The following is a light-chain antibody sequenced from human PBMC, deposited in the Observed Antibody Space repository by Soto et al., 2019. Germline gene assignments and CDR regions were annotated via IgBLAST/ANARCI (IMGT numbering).Light chain of an antibody. CDR3: AAWDDSLNGVL. V-gene: IGLV1-44*01. CDR2: NNN. CDR1: SSNIGTNT. Sequence: QSVLTQPPSASGTPGQRVTISCSGSSSNIGTNTVNWYQELPGTAPKLLIYNNNQRPSGVPDRFSGSKSGTSASLAISGLQSDDEADYYCAAWDDSLNGVLFGGGTKRTVL. J-gene: IGLJ2*01.